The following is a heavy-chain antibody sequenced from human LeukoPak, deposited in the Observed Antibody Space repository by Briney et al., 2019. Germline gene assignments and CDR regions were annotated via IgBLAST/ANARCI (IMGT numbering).Heavy chain of an antibody. V-gene: IGHV3-48*02. CDR1: GFTFSNYA. CDR2: ISSSSSTI. D-gene: IGHD6-13*01. J-gene: IGHJ6*03. Sequence: GGSLRLSCAASGFTFSNYAMNWVRQAPGKGLEWVSYISSSSSTIYYADSMEGRFTISRDNAKNSLYLQMNSLRDEDTAVYYCKGSSWYNYYYMDVWGKGTTVTVSS. CDR3: KGSSWYNYYYMDV.